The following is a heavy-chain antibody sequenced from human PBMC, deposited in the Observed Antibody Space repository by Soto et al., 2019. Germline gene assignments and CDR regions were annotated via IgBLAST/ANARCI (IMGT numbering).Heavy chain of an antibody. D-gene: IGHD5-12*01. V-gene: IGHV3-21*01. J-gene: IGHJ5*02. CDR3: ARAPLSGFDWFDP. CDR2: ISSSSSYI. Sequence: WGSLRLSCAASGFTFSSYSMNWVRQAPGKGLEWVSSISSSSSYIYYADSVKGRFTISRDNAKNSLYLQMNSLRAEDTAVYYCARAPLSGFDWFDPWGQGTLVTVSS. CDR1: GFTFSSYS.